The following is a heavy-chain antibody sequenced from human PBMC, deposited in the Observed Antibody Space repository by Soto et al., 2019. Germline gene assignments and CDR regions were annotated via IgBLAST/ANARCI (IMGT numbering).Heavy chain of an antibody. CDR2: INPSGGST. V-gene: IGHV1-46*01. CDR1: GYTFTSYA. D-gene: IGHD6-19*01. J-gene: IGHJ6*03. CDR3: ARVGGRQWLKYYYYYMDV. Sequence: GASVKVSCKASGYTFTSYAMHWVRQAPGQRLEWMGIINPSGGSTSYAQKFQGRVTMTRDTSTSTVYMELSSLRSEDTAVYYCARVGGRQWLKYYYYYMDVWGKGTTVTVSS.